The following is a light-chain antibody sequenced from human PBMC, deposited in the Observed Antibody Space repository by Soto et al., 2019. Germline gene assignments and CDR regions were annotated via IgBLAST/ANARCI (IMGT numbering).Light chain of an antibody. CDR3: QYYDSSLSGYV. J-gene: IGLJ1*01. V-gene: IGLV1-40*01. CDR2: GYS. CDR1: SANIGAGYD. Sequence: QSALTQPHSVSGAPGQRVTISCTESSANIGAGYDVHWYQQLPGTVTRLLIYGYSKRHSGLPERFSVSKSGISASLAITGLQAEDEADYYRQYYDSSLSGYVFGTGTKGTVL.